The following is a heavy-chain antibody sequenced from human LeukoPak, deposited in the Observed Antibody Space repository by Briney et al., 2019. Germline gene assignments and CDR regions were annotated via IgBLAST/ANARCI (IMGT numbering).Heavy chain of an antibody. D-gene: IGHD3-9*01. CDR2: IYYSGST. V-gene: IGHV4-31*03. CDR1: GDSINTGGYY. J-gene: IGHJ6*03. Sequence: SETLSLICFVSGDSINTGGYYWSRIRQHPGKGLEWIGYIYYSGSTFYNPSLKSRVTISIDTSKNHFSLKMSSVTAADTAVYYCARSLDIGHYYYYMDVWGEGTTVTVSS. CDR3: ARSLDIGHYYYYMDV.